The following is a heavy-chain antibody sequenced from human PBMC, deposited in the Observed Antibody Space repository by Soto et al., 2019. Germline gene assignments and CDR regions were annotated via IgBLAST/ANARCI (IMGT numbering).Heavy chain of an antibody. CDR2: ISVSDAFI. Sequence: GTRMLSCSASGFNVVDFAVNWVGQAPGEGLEWVSGISVSDAFIYYADSVRGRFSISRDASENILYLQMNSLRVDDTALYYCTRETVAGITGLDYWGPGTLVTVSS. CDR1: GFNVVDFA. CDR3: TRETVAGITGLDY. D-gene: IGHD1-20*01. J-gene: IGHJ4*02. V-gene: IGHV3-23*01.